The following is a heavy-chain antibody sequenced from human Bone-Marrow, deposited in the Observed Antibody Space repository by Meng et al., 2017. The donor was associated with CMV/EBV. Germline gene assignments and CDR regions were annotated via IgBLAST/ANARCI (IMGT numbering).Heavy chain of an antibody. CDR2: INPTSGDT. V-gene: IGHV1-2*02. Sequence: ASVKVSCKASGGTFSSYAISWVRQDPGQGLEWMGWINPTSGDTNSAQKFQGRVTMTRDTSISTAYMELSSLRSDDTAVYYCARDLCGSGSYCFDYWGQGTLVTVSS. CDR3: ARDLCGSGSYCFDY. J-gene: IGHJ4*02. CDR1: GGTFSSYA. D-gene: IGHD3-10*01.